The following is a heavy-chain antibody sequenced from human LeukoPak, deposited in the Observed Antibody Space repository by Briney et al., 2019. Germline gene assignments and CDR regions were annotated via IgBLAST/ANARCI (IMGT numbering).Heavy chain of an antibody. D-gene: IGHD3-10*02. V-gene: IGHV4-59*01. Sequence: SETVSLTCTVCSGSIYYYNWMWMRQPPGKGLVGIVYTYFSVSNNYNPFLESRATISVDTSKTQFPLKLSSVTAADTAVYYCARMFGERLRSDYWGQGALVTVSS. CDR3: ARMFGERLRSDY. CDR2: TYFSVSN. J-gene: IGHJ4*02. CDR1: SGSIYYYN.